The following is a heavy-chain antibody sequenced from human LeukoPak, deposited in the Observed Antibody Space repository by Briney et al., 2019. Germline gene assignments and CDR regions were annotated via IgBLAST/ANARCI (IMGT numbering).Heavy chain of an antibody. CDR3: ARHRANWFDP. J-gene: IGHJ5*02. CDR2: IYYSGST. CDR1: GGSISSSSYY. V-gene: IGHV4-39*01. Sequence: SETLSLTCTVSGGSISSSSYYWGWIRQPPGKGLEWIGSIYYSGSTYYNPSLKSRVTISVDTSKNQFSLELSSVTAADTAVYYCARHRANWFDPWGQGTLVTVSS.